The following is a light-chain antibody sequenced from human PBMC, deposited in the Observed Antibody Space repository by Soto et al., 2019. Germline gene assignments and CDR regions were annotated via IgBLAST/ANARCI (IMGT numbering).Light chain of an antibody. V-gene: IGKV2-28*01. CDR1: QSLLHSNGYNY. J-gene: IGKJ3*01. CDR2: LGS. Sequence: DIVMTQSPLSLPVTPGEPASISYRSSQSLLHSNGYNYLDWYLQKPGQSPQLLIYLGSNRASGVPGRCSGSGSGTDFTLKISRVEAEDVGVYYCMQALQTPLTFGPGTKVDIK. CDR3: MQALQTPLT.